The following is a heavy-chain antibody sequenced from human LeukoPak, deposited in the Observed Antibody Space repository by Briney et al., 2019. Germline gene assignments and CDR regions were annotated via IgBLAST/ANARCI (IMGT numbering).Heavy chain of an antibody. V-gene: IGHV1-3*01. Sequence: ASVKVSCKASGYTFTSYAMHWVRQAPGQRLEWMGWINAGNGNTKYSQKFQGRVTITRDTSASTAYMELSSLRSEDTAVYYCARRFYYGSGSYCHDAFDIWGQGTMVTVSS. CDR2: INAGNGNT. D-gene: IGHD3-10*01. CDR1: GYTFTSYA. J-gene: IGHJ3*02. CDR3: ARRFYYGSGSYCHDAFDI.